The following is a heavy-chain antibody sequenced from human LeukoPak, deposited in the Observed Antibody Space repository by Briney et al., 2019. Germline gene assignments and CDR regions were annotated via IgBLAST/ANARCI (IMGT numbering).Heavy chain of an antibody. D-gene: IGHD6-6*01. V-gene: IGHV3-48*01. J-gene: IGHJ4*02. CDR1: GFIFSSYS. CDR2: ISSSSGTI. CDR3: ARGQGSDY. Sequence: GGSLRLSCVASGFIFSSYSMNWVRQAPGKGLEWVSYISSSSGTISYADSVEGRFTISRDNAKNSLYLQMNSLRAEDTAVYCCARGQGSDYWGQGTLVTVSS.